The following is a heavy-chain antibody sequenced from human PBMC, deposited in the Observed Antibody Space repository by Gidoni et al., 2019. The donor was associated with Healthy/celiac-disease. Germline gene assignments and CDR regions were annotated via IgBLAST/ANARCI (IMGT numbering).Heavy chain of an antibody. CDR3: ARGNSGWYYYYYGMDV. CDR1: GYTFTSYD. Sequence: QLQLVQSGAEVKKHGASVKVYCKASGYTFTSYDINWVRQATGQGLEWMGWMNPNSGNTGYAQKFQGRVTMTRNTSISTAYMELSSLRSEDTAVYYCARGNSGWYYYYYGMDVWGQGTTVTVSS. CDR2: MNPNSGNT. V-gene: IGHV1-8*01. D-gene: IGHD6-19*01. J-gene: IGHJ6*02.